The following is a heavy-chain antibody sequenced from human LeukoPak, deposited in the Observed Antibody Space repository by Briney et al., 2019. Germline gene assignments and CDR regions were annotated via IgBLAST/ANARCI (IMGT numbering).Heavy chain of an antibody. J-gene: IGHJ6*02. Sequence: SETLSLTCTVSGGSISSYYWNWIRQPPGKGLEWIGYIYYSGSTNYNPSLKSRVTISVDTSKNQFSLKLSSVTAADTAVYYCARPRRYCSSTSCPNYYYYYGMDVWGQGTTVTVSS. D-gene: IGHD2-2*01. CDR3: ARPRRYCSSTSCPNYYYYYGMDV. CDR1: GGSISSYY. CDR2: IYYSGST. V-gene: IGHV4-59*12.